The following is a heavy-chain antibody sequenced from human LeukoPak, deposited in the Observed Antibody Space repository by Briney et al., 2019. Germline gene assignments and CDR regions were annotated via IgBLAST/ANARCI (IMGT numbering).Heavy chain of an antibody. CDR2: IYYSGST. V-gene: IGHV4-59*01. CDR3: ARDLYLFDP. D-gene: IGHD3-16*01. J-gene: IGHJ5*02. CDR1: GVSISSYY. Sequence: SETLSLTCTVSGVSISSYYWSWIRQPPGRGLEWIGYIYYSGSTNYNPSLKSRVTISVDTSKNQFSLKLSSVTAADTAVYYCARDLYLFDPWGQGTLVTVSS.